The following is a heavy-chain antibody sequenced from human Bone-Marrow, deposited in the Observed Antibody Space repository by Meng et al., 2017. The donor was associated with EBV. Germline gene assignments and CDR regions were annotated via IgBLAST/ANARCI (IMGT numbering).Heavy chain of an antibody. CDR2: IIPIFGTA. CDR1: GGTFSSYA. V-gene: IGHV1-69*01. CDR3: ARGGTYYYGSGSYREYFQH. J-gene: IGHJ1*01. D-gene: IGHD3-10*01. Sequence: QVQRVRSGGEVKKPGSSVKVSCKASGGTFSSYAISWVRQAPGQGLEWMGGIIPIFGTANYAQKFQGRVTITADESTSTAYMELSSLRSEDTAVYYCARGGTYYYGSGSYREYFQHWGQGTLVTVSS.